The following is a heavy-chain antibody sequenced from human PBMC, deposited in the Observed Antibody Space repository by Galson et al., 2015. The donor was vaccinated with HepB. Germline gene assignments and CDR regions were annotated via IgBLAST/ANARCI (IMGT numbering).Heavy chain of an antibody. J-gene: IGHJ5*02. D-gene: IGHD4-17*01. CDR2: IYFSGRT. V-gene: IGHV4-59*12. CDR1: GDPISSYY. CDR3: ARVLSLDTVTFLSTTHIFDP. Sequence: TVSGDPISSYYWSWIRQPPGKGLEWIGYIYFSGRTVYNPSLKSRVVMSLDTSKNQLSLKLSSTIAADTAVYYCARVLSLDTVTFLSTTHIFDPWGQGTLVTVSS.